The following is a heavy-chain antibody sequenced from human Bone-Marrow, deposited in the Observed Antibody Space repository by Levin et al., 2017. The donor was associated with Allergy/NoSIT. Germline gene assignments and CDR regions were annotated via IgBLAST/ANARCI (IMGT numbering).Heavy chain of an antibody. Sequence: GGSLRLSCAASGFTFSSYAMHWVRQAPGKGLEWVAVISYDGSNKYYADSVKGRFTISRDNSKNTLYLQMNSLRAEDTAVYYCARVMITFGGVIVPHYDYYGMDVWGQGTTVTVSS. V-gene: IGHV3-30-3*01. CDR1: GFTFSSYA. CDR3: ARVMITFGGVIVPHYDYYGMDV. CDR2: ISYDGSNK. J-gene: IGHJ6*02. D-gene: IGHD3-16*02.